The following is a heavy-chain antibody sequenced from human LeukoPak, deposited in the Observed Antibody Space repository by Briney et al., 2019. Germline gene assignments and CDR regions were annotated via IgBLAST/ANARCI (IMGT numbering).Heavy chain of an antibody. CDR3: ASGLRLAAFDI. V-gene: IGHV1-69*04. Sequence: ASVKVSCKASGGTFSSYAISWVRQAPGQGLEWMGRIIPILGIANYAQKFQGRVTITADKSTSTAYMELSSLRSEDTAVYYCASGLRLAAFDIWGQGTMVTVSS. D-gene: IGHD3-16*01. CDR2: IIPILGIA. J-gene: IGHJ3*02. CDR1: GGTFSSYA.